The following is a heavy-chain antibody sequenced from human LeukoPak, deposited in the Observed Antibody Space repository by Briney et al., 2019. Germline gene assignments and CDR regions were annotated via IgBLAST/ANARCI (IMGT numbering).Heavy chain of an antibody. Sequence: GGSLRLSCAASGCTFSSSSINWVRQAPGKGLEWVAYISSGSTYIYYADSVKGRFTISRDNAKNSVYLQMNNLRAEDTAVYYCAREAAVETHWGQGTLVTVSS. CDR2: ISSGSTYI. D-gene: IGHD5-24*01. J-gene: IGHJ4*02. CDR3: AREAAVETH. CDR1: GCTFSSSS. V-gene: IGHV3-21*01.